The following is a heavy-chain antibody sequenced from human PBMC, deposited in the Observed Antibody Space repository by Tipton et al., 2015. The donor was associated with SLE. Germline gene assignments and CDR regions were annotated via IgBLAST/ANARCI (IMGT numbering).Heavy chain of an antibody. J-gene: IGHJ5*02. D-gene: IGHD4-17*01. V-gene: IGHV4-61*09. Sequence: TLSLTCSVSGDSINSGTYYWNWIRQPAGKGLEWIGHIYTSGSTNYNPSLKGRVTISVDTSKNQFSLKLSSVTAADTAVYYCARTTTMTRGRLDPWGQGTLVTVSS. CDR1: GDSINSGTYY. CDR3: ARTTTMTRGRLDP. CDR2: IYTSGST.